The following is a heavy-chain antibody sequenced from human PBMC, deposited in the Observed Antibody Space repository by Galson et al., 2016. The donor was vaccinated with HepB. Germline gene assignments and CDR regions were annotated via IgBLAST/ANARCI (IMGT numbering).Heavy chain of an antibody. D-gene: IGHD1-26*01. V-gene: IGHV3-30*18. CDR1: GFSLSNYG. CDR3: AKTTSSGTYSGFSFYGMDV. Sequence: SLRLSCAASGFSLSNYGMHWVRQAPGKGLEWVAVPSDDGTTAYYADFVKGRFTISRDNSMNTLYMQVRSLRVEDTAVYYCAKTTSSGTYSGFSFYGMDVWGQGTTVIVSS. CDR2: PSDDGTTA. J-gene: IGHJ6*02.